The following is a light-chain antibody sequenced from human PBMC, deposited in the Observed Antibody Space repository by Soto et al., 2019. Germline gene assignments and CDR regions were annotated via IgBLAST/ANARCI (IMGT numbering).Light chain of an antibody. CDR2: DAS. V-gene: IGKV3-11*01. Sequence: EIVLIQSPATLSLYQGERATLSCRASQSVGSYLAWYQHKPGQAPRLLISDASNRATGIPARLSGSGSETDFTLTISSLEPEDSAVYHCQQRSNWPSLTFGGGTKVDIK. CDR3: QQRSNWPSLT. CDR1: QSVGSY. J-gene: IGKJ4*01.